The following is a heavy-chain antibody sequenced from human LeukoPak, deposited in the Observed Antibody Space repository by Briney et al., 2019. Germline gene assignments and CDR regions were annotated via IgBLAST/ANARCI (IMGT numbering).Heavy chain of an antibody. V-gene: IGHV4-59*01. CDR3: ARVSRYYDILTGYQNWFDP. D-gene: IGHD3-9*01. CDR1: GGSISSYY. CDR2: IYYSGST. J-gene: IGHJ5*02. Sequence: SETLSLTCTVSGGSISSYYWSWIRRPPGKGLEWIGYIYYSGSTNYNPSLKSRVTISVDTSKNQFSLKLSSVTAADTAVYYCARVSRYYDILTGYQNWFDPWGQGTLVTVSS.